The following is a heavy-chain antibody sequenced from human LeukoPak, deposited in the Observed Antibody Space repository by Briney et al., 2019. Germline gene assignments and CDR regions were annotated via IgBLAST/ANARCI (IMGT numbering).Heavy chain of an antibody. Sequence: SETLSLTCTVSGGSISSSSYYWGWIRQPPGKGLEWIGSIYYSGSTYYNPSLESRVTISVDMSKNQFSLKLSSVTAADTAFYYCARSRSSGWTYTAFDIWGQGTMVTVSS. CDR2: IYYSGST. J-gene: IGHJ3*02. V-gene: IGHV4-39*07. CDR1: GGSISSSSYY. D-gene: IGHD6-19*01. CDR3: ARSRSSGWTYTAFDI.